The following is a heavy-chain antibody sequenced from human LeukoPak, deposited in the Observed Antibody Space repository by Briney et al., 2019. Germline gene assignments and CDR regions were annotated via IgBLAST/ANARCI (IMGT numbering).Heavy chain of an antibody. CDR2: IYYSGST. CDR3: ARSPIHCSSTSCYAGSDY. J-gene: IGHJ4*02. CDR1: GVSISSLH. V-gene: IGHV4-59*11. Sequence: SETLSLTCTVSGVSISSLHWAWIRQPPGKGLEWIGYIYYSGSTNYNPSLKSRVTISVDTSKNQFSLKLSSVTAADTAVYYCARSPIHCSSTSCYAGSDYWGQGTLVTVSS. D-gene: IGHD2-2*01.